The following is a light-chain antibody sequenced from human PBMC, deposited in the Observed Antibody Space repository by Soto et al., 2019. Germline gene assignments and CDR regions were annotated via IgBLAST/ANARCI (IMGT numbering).Light chain of an antibody. J-gene: IGKJ5*01. CDR1: QSISSY. V-gene: IGKV1-39*01. Sequence: DIQMTQSPSSLSASGGDRVTITCRASQSISSYLNWYQQKPGKAPKLLIYAASSLQSGVPSRFNASGSGTDFTLSISSLQLEDFSTYYCQQGSTTPITFGLGTRLEI. CDR2: AAS. CDR3: QQGSTTPIT.